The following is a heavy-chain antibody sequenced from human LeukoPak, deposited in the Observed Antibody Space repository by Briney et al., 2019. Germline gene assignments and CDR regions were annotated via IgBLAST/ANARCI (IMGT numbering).Heavy chain of an antibody. CDR1: GGSISSSSYY. D-gene: IGHD3-10*01. CDR2: IYYSGST. V-gene: IGHV4-39*07. J-gene: IGHJ4*02. Sequence: PSETLSLTCTVSGGSISSSSYYWGWIRQPPGKGLEWIGSIYYSGSTYYNPSLKSRVTISVDTSKNQFSLKLSSVTAADTAEYYCARDPPRVRGSRSFDYWGQGTLVTVSS. CDR3: ARDPPRVRGSRSFDY.